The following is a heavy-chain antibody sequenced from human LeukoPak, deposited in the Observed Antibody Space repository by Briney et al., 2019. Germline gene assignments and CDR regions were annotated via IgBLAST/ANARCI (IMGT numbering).Heavy chain of an antibody. V-gene: IGHV3-23*01. CDR2: ISGSGGST. CDR1: GFTFSTYA. Sequence: GGSLRLSCAASGFTFSTYAMTWVRQAPGKGLEWVSAISGSGGSTYYADSVKGRFTISRDNSKNTLYLQMNSLRAEDTAVYYCAKGFCSTTSCYGGYDYWGQGTLVTVSS. CDR3: AKGFCSTTSCYGGYDY. D-gene: IGHD2-2*01. J-gene: IGHJ4*02.